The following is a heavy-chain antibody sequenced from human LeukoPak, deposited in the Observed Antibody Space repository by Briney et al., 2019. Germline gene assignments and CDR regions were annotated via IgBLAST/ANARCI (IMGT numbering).Heavy chain of an antibody. V-gene: IGHV3-21*01. CDR3: ATNRAGEVDY. D-gene: IGHD7-27*01. J-gene: IGHJ4*02. CDR2: ISTTSTYT. Sequence: GGSLRLSCAASGSTFSTYTMNWVRQAPGKGLEWVSSISTTSTYTYYAYSVKGRFTISRDNAKNSLYLQMNSLRAEDTAVYYCATNRAGEVDYWGQGTLVTVSS. CDR1: GSTFSTYT.